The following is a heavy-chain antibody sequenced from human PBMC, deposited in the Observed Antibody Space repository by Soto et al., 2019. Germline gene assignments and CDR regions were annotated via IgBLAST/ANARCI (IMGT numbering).Heavy chain of an antibody. J-gene: IGHJ5*02. CDR3: AKDRLADLWLGESDWYDP. V-gene: IGHV3-23*01. Sequence: PGGSLRLSCAASGFTFSSYAMSWVRQAPGRGLEWVSSISSNGGDRTYYADSVKGRFTISRDNSKNTLFLQMNSLRVEDTAVYYCAKDRLADLWLGESDWYDPWGQGT. CDR1: GFTFSSYA. CDR2: ISSNGGDRT. D-gene: IGHD3-10*01.